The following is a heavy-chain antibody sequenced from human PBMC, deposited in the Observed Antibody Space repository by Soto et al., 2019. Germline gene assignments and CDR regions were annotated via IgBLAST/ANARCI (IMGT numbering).Heavy chain of an antibody. Sequence: SETLSLTCTVSGGSISSSSYYWGWIRQPPGKGLEWIGSIYYSGSTCYNPSLKGRVTISVDTSKNQFSLKLSSVTAADTAVYYCARLGGHHGTDFDYWGQGTLVTVSS. CDR2: IYYSGST. J-gene: IGHJ4*02. CDR3: ARLGGHHGTDFDY. D-gene: IGHD1-7*01. V-gene: IGHV4-39*01. CDR1: GGSISSSSYY.